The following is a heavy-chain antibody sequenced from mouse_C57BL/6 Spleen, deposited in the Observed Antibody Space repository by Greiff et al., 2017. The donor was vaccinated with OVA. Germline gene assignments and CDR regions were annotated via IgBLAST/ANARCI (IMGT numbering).Heavy chain of an antibody. D-gene: IGHD1-1*01. V-gene: IGHV1-72*01. Sequence: VQLQQPGAELVKPGASVKLSCKASGYTFTSYWMHWVKQRPGRGLEWIGRIDPNSGGTKYNEKFKSKATLTVDKPSSTAYMQLSSLTSEDSAVYYCARRDGSIPYYYAMDYWGQGTSVTVSS. J-gene: IGHJ4*01. CDR1: GYTFTSYW. CDR2: IDPNSGGT. CDR3: ARRDGSIPYYYAMDY.